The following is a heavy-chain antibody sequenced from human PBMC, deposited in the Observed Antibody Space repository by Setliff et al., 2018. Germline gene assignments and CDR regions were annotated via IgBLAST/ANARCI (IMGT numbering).Heavy chain of an antibody. Sequence: SETLSLTCTVSGDSIRNYHWSWFRQPPGSRLEWIGYIYTTGSTSYNPSLKSRVTMSVDTSKNQFSLKMRSVTAADAALYYCARKDGDVWGQGTMVTVSS. CDR3: ARKDGDV. V-gene: IGHV4-4*08. CDR1: GDSIRNYH. D-gene: IGHD2-15*01. CDR2: IYTTGST. J-gene: IGHJ3*01.